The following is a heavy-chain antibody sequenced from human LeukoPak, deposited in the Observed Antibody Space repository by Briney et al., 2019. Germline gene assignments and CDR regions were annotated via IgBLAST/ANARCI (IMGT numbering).Heavy chain of an antibody. CDR3: ARDRTTVTTFDY. J-gene: IGHJ4*02. D-gene: IGHD4-17*01. CDR1: RFTFSTYT. V-gene: IGHV3-21*01. Sequence: GALRLSCAASRFTFSTYTMNWVRQAPGKGLEWVSSISSSSSYIYYADSVKGRFTISRDNAKDSLYLQMNTLRAEDTAVYYCARDRTTVTTFDYWGQGTLVTVSS. CDR2: ISSSSSYI.